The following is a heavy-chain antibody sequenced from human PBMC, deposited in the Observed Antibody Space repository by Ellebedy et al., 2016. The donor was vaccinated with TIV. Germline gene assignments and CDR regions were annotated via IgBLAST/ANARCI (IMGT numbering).Heavy chain of an antibody. CDR1: GKTLINYY. Sequence: ASVKVSXXSSGKTLINYYMHWVRQAPGQGLEWMGWINPNTGGTDYAQKFQGRVTFTRDTSISTAYMEMSRLRYDDTAVYYCVTLTYYDVLSGYPLWGQGSLVTVSS. CDR2: INPNTGGT. D-gene: IGHD3-9*01. CDR3: VTLTYYDVLSGYPL. J-gene: IGHJ4*02. V-gene: IGHV1-2*02.